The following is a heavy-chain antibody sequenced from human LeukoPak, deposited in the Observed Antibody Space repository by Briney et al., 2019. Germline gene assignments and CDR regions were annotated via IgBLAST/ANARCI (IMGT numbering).Heavy chain of an antibody. J-gene: IGHJ6*02. CDR1: GFTFSSYG. CDR2: IWYDGSNK. Sequence: GGSLRLSCAASGFTFSSYGMHWVRQAPGKGLEWVAVIWYDGSNKYYADSVKGRFTISRDNSKNTLYLQMNSLRAEDTAVYYCARDLFVVVPAARVEAYYYGMDVWGQGTTVTVSS. V-gene: IGHV3-33*01. CDR3: ARDLFVVVPAARVEAYYYGMDV. D-gene: IGHD2-2*01.